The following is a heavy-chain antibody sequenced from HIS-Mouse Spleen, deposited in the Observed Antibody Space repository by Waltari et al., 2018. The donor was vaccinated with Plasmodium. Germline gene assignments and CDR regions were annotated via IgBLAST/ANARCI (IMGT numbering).Heavy chain of an antibody. J-gene: IGHJ3*02. CDR3: ARDPKQLGSAFDI. Sequence: QVQLVQSGAEVKKPGASVKVSCKASGYPFTGYFMPWVRQAPGQGLEWMGWINPNSGGTNYAQRFQGRVTMTRDTSISTAYMELSRLRSDDTAVYYCARDPKQLGSAFDIWGQGTMVTVSS. CDR2: INPNSGGT. V-gene: IGHV1-2*02. CDR1: GYPFTGYF. D-gene: IGHD7-27*01.